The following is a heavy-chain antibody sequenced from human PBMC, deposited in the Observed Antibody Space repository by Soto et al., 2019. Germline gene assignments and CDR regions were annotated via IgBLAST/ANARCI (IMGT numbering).Heavy chain of an antibody. V-gene: IGHV4-30-4*01. CDR2: VYYSGTT. J-gene: IGHJ2*01. CDR1: GASINNNDYY. D-gene: IGHD3-22*01. CDR3: ARMSYFYDKWYFDL. Sequence: QLQESGPGLVKPSQTLSLTCTVSGASINNNDYYWSWIRQTPGKGLEWIGYVYYSGTTDYIPYLTGRLTMSIDKSQNQFTLKLNSVTAADTATYYCARMSYFYDKWYFDLWGRGTLVTVSS.